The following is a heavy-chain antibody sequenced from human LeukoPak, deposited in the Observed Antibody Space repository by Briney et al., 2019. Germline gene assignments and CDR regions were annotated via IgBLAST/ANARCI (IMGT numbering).Heavy chain of an antibody. CDR2: ISGSGGST. Sequence: AGGSLRLSCAASGFTFSSYAMSWVRQAPGKGLEWVSAISGSGGSTYYADSVKGRFTISRDNSKNTLYLQMNSLRAEDTAVYYCATGGDYSNSAAFDYWGQGTLVTVSS. D-gene: IGHD4-4*01. V-gene: IGHV3-23*01. CDR1: GFTFSSYA. J-gene: IGHJ4*02. CDR3: ATGGDYSNSAAFDY.